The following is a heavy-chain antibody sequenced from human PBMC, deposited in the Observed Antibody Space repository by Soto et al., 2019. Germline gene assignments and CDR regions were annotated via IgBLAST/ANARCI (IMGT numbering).Heavy chain of an antibody. CDR2: IYYTGGT. CDR3: ANSNWYFDL. CDR1: GGSISSYY. V-gene: IGHV4-59*01. J-gene: IGHJ2*01. Sequence: QVQLQESGPGLVKPSETLSLTCTVSGGSISSYYWSWIRQPPGKGLEWIGYIYYTGGTNYTTSLPSPVTISVDTSMNQFSLQLSSVSAADAAVYYCANSNWYFDLWGRGTLVTVSS.